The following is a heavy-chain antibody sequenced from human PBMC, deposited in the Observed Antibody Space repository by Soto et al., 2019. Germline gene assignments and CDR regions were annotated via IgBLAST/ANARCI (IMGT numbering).Heavy chain of an antibody. CDR1: GYTLTNYD. Sequence: QVQLVQSGAEVKKPGASVKVSCRASGYTLTNYDIIWVRQAPGQGLECMGWMNPYNGNTGYAQNFQGRVTMTRNSSINTAYMELSSLKSEDTAVYYCARGPGDLGYRDYWVQGALVTVSS. CDR3: ARGPGDLGYRDY. J-gene: IGHJ4*02. V-gene: IGHV1-8*01. D-gene: IGHD1-1*01. CDR2: MNPYNGNT.